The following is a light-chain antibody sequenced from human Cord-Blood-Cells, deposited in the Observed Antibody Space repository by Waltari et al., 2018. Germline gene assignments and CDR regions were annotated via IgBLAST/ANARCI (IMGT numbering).Light chain of an antibody. V-gene: IGKV4-1*01. J-gene: IGKJ2*01. CDR3: QQYYSTPYT. Sequence: DIVMTQSPDSLAVSLGERATIKVKSSQSVLYSSNNKNYLAWYQQKPGQPPKLLIYWASTRESGVPDRFSGSGSGTDFTLTISSLQAEDVAVYYCQQYYSTPYTFGQGTKLEIK. CDR1: QSVLYSSNNKNY. CDR2: WAS.